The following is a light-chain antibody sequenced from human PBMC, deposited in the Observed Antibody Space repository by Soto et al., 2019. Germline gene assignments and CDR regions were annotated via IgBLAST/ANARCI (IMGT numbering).Light chain of an antibody. CDR2: AAS. V-gene: IGKV1-39*01. Sequence: DIQMTQSPSSLSASVGDRVTITCPASQSINNSVNWYQQKPGKAPKFLIYAASSLQSGVPSRFSGSGSGTDFNLTISSLQPEDVATYDCQQSYSTPRTFGQGTKVEI. CDR3: QQSYSTPRT. CDR1: QSINNS. J-gene: IGKJ1*01.